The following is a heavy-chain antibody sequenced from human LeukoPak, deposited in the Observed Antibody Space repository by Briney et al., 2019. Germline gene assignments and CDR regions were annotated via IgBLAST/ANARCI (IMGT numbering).Heavy chain of an antibody. Sequence: SETLSLTCTVSGGSISSSSYYWGWIRQPPGKGLEWIGSIYYSGSTYYNPSLKSRVTISVDTSKNQFSLKLSSVTAADTAVYYCARDLSADYYGSGSTFDYWGQGTLVTVSS. CDR1: GGSISSSSYY. V-gene: IGHV4-39*07. CDR3: ARDLSADYYGSGSTFDY. CDR2: IYYSGST. J-gene: IGHJ4*02. D-gene: IGHD3-10*01.